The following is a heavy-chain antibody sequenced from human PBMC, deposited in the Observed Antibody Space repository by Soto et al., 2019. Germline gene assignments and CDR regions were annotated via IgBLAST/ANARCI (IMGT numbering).Heavy chain of an antibody. V-gene: IGHV1-8*01. CDR1: GYTFTSYD. CDR2: MNPNSGNT. D-gene: IGHD3-22*01. Sequence: ASVKVSCKASGYTFTSYDINWVRQATGQGLEWMGWMNPNSGNTGYAQKFQGRVTMTRNTSISTAYMELSSLRSEDTAVYYCARNTYYYDSSGYYFYYYYGMDVRGQGTTVTVSS. J-gene: IGHJ6*02. CDR3: ARNTYYYDSSGYYFYYYYGMDV.